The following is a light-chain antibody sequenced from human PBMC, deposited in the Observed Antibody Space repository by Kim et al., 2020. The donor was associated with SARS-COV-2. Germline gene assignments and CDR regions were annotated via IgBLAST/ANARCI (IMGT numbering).Light chain of an antibody. V-gene: IGLV3-19*01. CDR3: KSRDSSGKHVLV. CDR1: SLRSNY. J-gene: IGLJ3*02. CDR2: GKN. Sequence: SSELTQDPAVSVALGQTVRITCQGDSLRSNYASWYQQKPGQAPVLVIYGKNNRPSGIPDRFSGSRSGNTASLTITGAQAEDDADYYCKSRDSSGKHVLVF.